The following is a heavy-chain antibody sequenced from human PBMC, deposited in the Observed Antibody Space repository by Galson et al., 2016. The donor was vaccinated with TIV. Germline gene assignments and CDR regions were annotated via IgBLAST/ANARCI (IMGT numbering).Heavy chain of an antibody. J-gene: IGHJ4*02. CDR3: ARVGSCGGDCYYFDY. CDR2: INWNGAGT. Sequence: SLRLSCAASGFIFDDYDMNWVRQAPGKGLEWVSGINWNGAGTSYADSVKGRFTISRDSARNSLWLQMNCLRVEDTALYHCARVGSCGGDCYYFDYWGQGTLVTVSS. CDR1: GFIFDDYD. V-gene: IGHV3-20*01. D-gene: IGHD2-21*02.